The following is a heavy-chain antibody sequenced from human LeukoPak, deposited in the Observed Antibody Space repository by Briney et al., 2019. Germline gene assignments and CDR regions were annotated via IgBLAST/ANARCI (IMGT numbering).Heavy chain of an antibody. CDR2: ISAYIGNT. Sequence: GASVKVSSKASGYTFTSYGISWVRQAPGQGLEWMGWISAYIGNTNYAQNFHGRVTVTTDASTSTAYMDLGSLRSDDTAVYYCARCCSSWYCLDYWGQGTVGTVSS. CDR3: ARCCSSWYCLDY. CDR1: GYTFTSYG. D-gene: IGHD6-13*01. J-gene: IGHJ4*02. V-gene: IGHV1-18*01.